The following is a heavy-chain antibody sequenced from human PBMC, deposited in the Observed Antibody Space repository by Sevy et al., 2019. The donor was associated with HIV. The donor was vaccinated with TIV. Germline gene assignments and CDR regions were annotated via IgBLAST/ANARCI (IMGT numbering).Heavy chain of an antibody. V-gene: IGHV3-23*01. Sequence: GGSLRLSCAASGFTFSSYALNWVRQAPGKGLEWVSTIYGSRGVTYYADYVKGRFTISRDNSKNTLYLQMNSLRTEDTAVYFCAGGRYDSSGSFDAFDIWAKGQWSPSPQ. CDR1: GFTFSSYA. J-gene: IGHJ3*02. D-gene: IGHD3-22*01. CDR2: IYGSRGVT. CDR3: AGGRYDSSGSFDAFDI.